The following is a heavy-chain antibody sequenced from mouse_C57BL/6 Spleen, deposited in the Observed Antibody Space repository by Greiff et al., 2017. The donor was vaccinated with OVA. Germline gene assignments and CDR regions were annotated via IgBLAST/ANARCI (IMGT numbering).Heavy chain of an antibody. J-gene: IGHJ4*01. Sequence: QVQLQQPGTELVKPGASVKLSCKASGYTFTSYWMHWVKQRPGQGLEWIGNINPSNGGTNYNEKFKSKATLTVDKSASTAYMQLSSLTSEDSAVYYCARGDYGSSDAMDYWGQGTSVTVSS. CDR3: ARGDYGSSDAMDY. CDR1: GYTFTSYW. CDR2: INPSNGGT. V-gene: IGHV1-53*01. D-gene: IGHD1-1*01.